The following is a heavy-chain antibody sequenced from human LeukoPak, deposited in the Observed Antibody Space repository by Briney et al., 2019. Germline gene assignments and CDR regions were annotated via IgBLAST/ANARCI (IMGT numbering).Heavy chain of an antibody. Sequence: GGSLRLSCAASGFTFSSYDMHWVHQALGKGLEWVAFILYDGSNKYYADSMRGRYTISRDNSKNTLYLQMNSLRAEDTAVYYCAKDGRSGYSYGTNPEPIEHWGQGTLVTVSS. D-gene: IGHD5-18*01. CDR3: AKDGRSGYSYGTNPEPIEH. V-gene: IGHV3-30*18. J-gene: IGHJ1*01. CDR1: GFTFSSYD. CDR2: ILYDGSNK.